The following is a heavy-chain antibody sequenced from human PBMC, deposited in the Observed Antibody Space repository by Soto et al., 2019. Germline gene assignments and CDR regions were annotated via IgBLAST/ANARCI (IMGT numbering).Heavy chain of an antibody. V-gene: IGHV3-23*01. CDR3: AKDGGGSVAGTPYYYYGMDV. CDR1: GFTFSSYA. Sequence: GGSLRLSCAASGFTFSSYAMSWVRQAPGKGLEWVSAISGSGGSTYYADSVKGRFTISRDNSKNTLYLQMNSLRAEDTAVYYCAKDGGGSVAGTPYYYYGMDVWGQGTTVTVSS. CDR2: ISGSGGST. J-gene: IGHJ6*02. D-gene: IGHD6-19*01.